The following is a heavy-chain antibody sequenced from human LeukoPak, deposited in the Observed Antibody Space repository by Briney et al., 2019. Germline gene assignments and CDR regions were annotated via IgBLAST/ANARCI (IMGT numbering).Heavy chain of an antibody. V-gene: IGHV4-31*03. D-gene: IGHD2-2*01. CDR1: GGSISSGDYY. CDR3: ARDRYYCSSTSCINYYYYYYMDV. Sequence: PSETLSLTCTVYGGSISSGDYYWSWIRQLPGKGLEWIGYIYYSGSTYYNPSPKSRVTISVDTSKNQFSLKLSSVTAADTAVYYCARDRYYCSSTSCINYYYYYYMDVWGKGTTVTVSS. CDR2: IYYSGST. J-gene: IGHJ6*03.